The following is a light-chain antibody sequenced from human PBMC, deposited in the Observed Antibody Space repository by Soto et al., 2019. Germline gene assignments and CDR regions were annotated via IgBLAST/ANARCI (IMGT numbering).Light chain of an antibody. J-gene: IGKJ4*01. CDR1: QSVSSSY. CDR2: DAS. Sequence: EMVLTQSPGTLSLSPLGIATLACRASQSVSSSYLAWYQQKPGQAPRLLIYDASNRATGIPARFSGSGSGTDFTLTISRLEPQDFAVYYCQQFSSYPLTFGGGTKVDI. V-gene: IGKV3-20*01. CDR3: QQFSSYPLT.